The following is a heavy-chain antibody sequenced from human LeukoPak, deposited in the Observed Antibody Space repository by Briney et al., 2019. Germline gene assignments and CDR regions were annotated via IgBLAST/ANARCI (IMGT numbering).Heavy chain of an antibody. CDR3: ASYGSGSYRLGYFDY. Sequence: GGSLRLSCAASGFTFSSYAMSWVRQAPGKGLEWVSAISGSGGSTYYADSVKGRFTISRDNSKNTLYLQMNSLRAEDTAVYYCASYGSGSYRLGYFDYWGQGTLVTVSS. D-gene: IGHD3-10*01. CDR2: ISGSGGST. J-gene: IGHJ4*02. CDR1: GFTFSSYA. V-gene: IGHV3-23*01.